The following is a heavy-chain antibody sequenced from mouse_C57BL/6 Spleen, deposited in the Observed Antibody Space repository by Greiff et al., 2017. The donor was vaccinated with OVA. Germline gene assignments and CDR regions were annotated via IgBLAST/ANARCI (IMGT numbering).Heavy chain of an antibody. CDR1: GFTFSDYG. V-gene: IGHV5-17*01. CDR3: ARGSNYYGSSPYAMDY. D-gene: IGHD1-1*01. J-gene: IGHJ4*01. CDR2: ISSGSSTI. Sequence: DVKLVESGGGLVKPGGSLKLSCAASGFTFSDYGMHWVRQAPEKGLEWVAYISSGSSTIYYADTVKGRFTISRDNAKNTLFLQMTSLRSEDTAMYYCARGSNYYGSSPYAMDYWGQGTSVTVSS.